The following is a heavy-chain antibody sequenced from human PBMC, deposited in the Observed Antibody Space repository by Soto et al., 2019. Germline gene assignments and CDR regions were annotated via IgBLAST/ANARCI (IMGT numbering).Heavy chain of an antibody. CDR1: GFICSSYD. D-gene: IGHD1-1*01. CDR2: ILVGGST. CDR3: AKATATSGGALEI. Sequence: PGGSLRLSCAVSGFICSSYDMSWVRQAPGKGLEWVSTILVGGSTHYEDSVKGRFTISRDTSKNTVYLQMNSLTAGDTAFYYCAKATATSGGALEIYGKGTMVTVS. J-gene: IGHJ3*02. V-gene: IGHV3-23*01.